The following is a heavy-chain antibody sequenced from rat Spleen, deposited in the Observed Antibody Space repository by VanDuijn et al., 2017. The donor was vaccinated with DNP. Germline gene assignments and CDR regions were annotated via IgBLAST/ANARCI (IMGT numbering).Heavy chain of an antibody. CDR3: ASIIAGIGYFDY. V-gene: IGHV5-31*01. J-gene: IGHJ2*01. CDR2: IPYSGGTT. CDR1: GFTFNNYW. Sequence: EVQLVESGGGLVQPGRSLKLSCAVSGFTFNNYWMAWIRQVPGRRLEWVASIPYSGGTTYYPDSVKGRFTISRDNAKSTLYLQMDSLRSDDTATYHCASIIAGIGYFDYWGQGVMVTVSS. D-gene: IGHD1-4*01.